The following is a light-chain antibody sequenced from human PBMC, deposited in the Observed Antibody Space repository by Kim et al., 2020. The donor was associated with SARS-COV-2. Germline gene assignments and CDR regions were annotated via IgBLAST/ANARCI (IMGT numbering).Light chain of an antibody. J-gene: IGLJ3*02. V-gene: IGLV8-61*01. CDR2: STN. CDR3: VLYMGSGIWV. CDR1: SDSVSTTYY. Sequence: QAVVTQEASFSVSPGGTVTLTCGLSSDSVSTTYYPSWYQQTPGRAPRTLIYSTNERSSGVPDRFSGSIRGNKAALTITGAQADDECDYYCVLYMGSGIWVFGGGTKVTVL.